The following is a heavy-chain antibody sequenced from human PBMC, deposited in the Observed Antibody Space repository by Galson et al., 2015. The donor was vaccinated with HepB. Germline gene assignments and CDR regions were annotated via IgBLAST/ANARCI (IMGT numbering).Heavy chain of an antibody. Sequence: SVKVSCKASGYTFTSYAMHWVRQAPGQRLEWMGWINAGNGNTKYSQKFQGRVTITRDTSASTAYMELSNLRSEDTAVYYCARAVLEWLPMLEAYYYYYGMDVWGQGTTVTVSS. V-gene: IGHV1-3*01. CDR2: INAGNGNT. J-gene: IGHJ6*02. CDR1: GYTFTSYA. CDR3: ARAVLEWLPMLEAYYYYYGMDV. D-gene: IGHD3-3*01.